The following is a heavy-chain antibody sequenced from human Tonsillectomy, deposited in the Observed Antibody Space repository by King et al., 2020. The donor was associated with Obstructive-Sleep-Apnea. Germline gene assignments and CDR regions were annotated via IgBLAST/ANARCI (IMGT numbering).Heavy chain of an antibody. V-gene: IGHV4-59*13. CDR1: GGSISNYY. J-gene: IGHJ4*02. CDR2: IYYSGTT. D-gene: IGHD6-19*01. Sequence: VQLQESGPGLVKPSETLSLTCTVSGGSISNYYWTWIRQPPGKGLEWIGHIYYSGTTNYNPSLKSRVTISVDTSKNQFSLKLTSVIAAETAVYYCARDPGSGVTWKFFDYWGQGTLVTVSS. CDR3: ARDPGSGVTWKFFDY.